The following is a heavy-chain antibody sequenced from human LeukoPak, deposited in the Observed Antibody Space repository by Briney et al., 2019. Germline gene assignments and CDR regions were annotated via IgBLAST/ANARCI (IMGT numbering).Heavy chain of an antibody. CDR3: ARDSSSWFDY. Sequence: ASVKVSCKASGYTFTSYYMHWVRQAPGRGLEWMGIINPSGGSTSYAQKFQGRVTMTRDMSTSTAYMELRSLRSDDTAVYYCARDSSSWFDYWGQGTLVTVSS. CDR1: GYTFTSYY. J-gene: IGHJ4*02. V-gene: IGHV1-46*01. D-gene: IGHD6-13*01. CDR2: INPSGGST.